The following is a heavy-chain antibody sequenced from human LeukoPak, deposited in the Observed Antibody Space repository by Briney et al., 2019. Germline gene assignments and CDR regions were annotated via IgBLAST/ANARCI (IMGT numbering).Heavy chain of an antibody. V-gene: IGHV4-34*01. J-gene: IGHJ6*03. CDR2: INHSGST. CDR1: GGPFSGYY. Sequence: PSETLSLTCAVYGGPFSGYYWSWIRQPPGKGLEWIGEINHSGSTNYNPSLKSRVTISVDTSKNQFSLKLSSVTAADTAVYYCARGAAGYYYYMDVWGKGTTVTISS. D-gene: IGHD6-13*01. CDR3: ARGAAGYYYYMDV.